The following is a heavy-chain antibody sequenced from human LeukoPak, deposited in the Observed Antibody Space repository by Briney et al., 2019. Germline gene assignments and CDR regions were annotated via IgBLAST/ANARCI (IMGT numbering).Heavy chain of an antibody. CDR3: AKGGAYCSGGGCSNFDY. CDR1: GFTFSNYA. Sequence: GGSLRLSCAASGFTFSNYAMSWVRQAPGKGLEWVSRIRGSGDDTHYADSVRGRFTISRDNSKNTLYLQMNSLRAEDTAVYFCAKGGAYCSGGGCSNFDYWGQGTLVTVSS. D-gene: IGHD2-15*01. V-gene: IGHV3-23*01. J-gene: IGHJ4*02. CDR2: IRGSGDDT.